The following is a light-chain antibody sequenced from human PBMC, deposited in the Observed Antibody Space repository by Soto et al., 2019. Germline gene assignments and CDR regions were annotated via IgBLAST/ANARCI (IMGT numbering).Light chain of an antibody. Sequence: IQLTQSPSSLSASVGDRVTFTCRASEAISSYLVWHQQKPGAAPKLLIYAASALHSGVPSRFSGSGSGTDFTLTISSLHPEDFAVYFCQQFKNYPITFGQGTRLQIK. CDR2: AAS. J-gene: IGKJ5*01. CDR3: QQFKNYPIT. V-gene: IGKV1-9*01. CDR1: EAISSY.